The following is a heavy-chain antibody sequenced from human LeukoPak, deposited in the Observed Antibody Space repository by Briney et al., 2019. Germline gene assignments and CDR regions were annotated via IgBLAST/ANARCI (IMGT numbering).Heavy chain of an antibody. CDR3: ARHEGYYGSGSYYNVDP. D-gene: IGHD3-10*01. V-gene: IGHV5-51*01. CDR2: IYPGDSDT. CDR1: GYIFGSYW. Sequence: GGSLKISCKGSGYIFGSYWIGWVRQMPGKGLEWMGDIYPGDSDTRYSPSFEGHVTISADKSISTAYLQWSSLKASDTAMYYCARHEGYYGSGSYYNVDPWGQGTLVTVSS. J-gene: IGHJ5*02.